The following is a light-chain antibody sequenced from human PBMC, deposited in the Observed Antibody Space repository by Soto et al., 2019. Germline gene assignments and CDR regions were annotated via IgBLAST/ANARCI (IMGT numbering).Light chain of an antibody. CDR2: GAN. CDR1: QTITFY. CDR3: QQTYTPPFT. Sequence: DIQMTQSPSSLSASVGDTVAITCRASQTITFYLNWYQQEPGKPPKLLPYGANTLQGGVPSRFSAGGSGTDFTLTINNLQPEDLATYYCQQTYTPPFTFGQGTKLQIK. J-gene: IGKJ2*01. V-gene: IGKV1-39*01.